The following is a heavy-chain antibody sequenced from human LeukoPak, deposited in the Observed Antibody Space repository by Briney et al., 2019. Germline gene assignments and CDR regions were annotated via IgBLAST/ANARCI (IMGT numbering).Heavy chain of an antibody. CDR2: ISGGGGST. Sequence: GGSLRLSCAASGFTFSSYAMTWVRQAPGKGLEWVSTISGGGGSTYYADSVKGRFTISRENSKNTLYLQMNSLRAEDTAVYYCARGTGNYYGYWGQGTLVTVSS. CDR1: GFTFSSYA. CDR3: ARGTGNYYGY. J-gene: IGHJ4*02. V-gene: IGHV3-23*01. D-gene: IGHD3/OR15-3a*01.